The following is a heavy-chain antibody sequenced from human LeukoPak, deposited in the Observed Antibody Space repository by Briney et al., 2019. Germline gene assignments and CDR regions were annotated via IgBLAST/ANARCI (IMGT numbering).Heavy chain of an antibody. CDR2: INHSGSS. CDR1: GGSFSGYY. V-gene: IGHV4-34*01. D-gene: IGHD3-10*01. CDR3: ARRVGRYFGERAYYCNYMDV. Sequence: SETLSLTCAVYGGSFSGYYWSWIRQPPGKGLEWIGEINHSGSSKYIPSLKSRVTISVDTSKNQFSLKLSSVTAADTAVYYCARRVGRYFGERAYYCNYMDVWAKGTTVTISS. J-gene: IGHJ6*03.